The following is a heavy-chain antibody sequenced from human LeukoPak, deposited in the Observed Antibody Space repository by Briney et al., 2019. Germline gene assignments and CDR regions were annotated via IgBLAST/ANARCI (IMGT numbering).Heavy chain of an antibody. V-gene: IGHV3-23*01. D-gene: IGHD6-19*01. Sequence: GGSLRLSCAASGFAFNSYTMIWVRQAPGEGLEGVSTISANGGGAYYADSVQGRFTISRDNSKNTLFLQMNSLRAEDTALYYCAKYAKITAVAGFDYWGQGTLVTVSS. J-gene: IGHJ4*02. CDR3: AKYAKITAVAGFDY. CDR2: ISANGGGA. CDR1: GFAFNSYT.